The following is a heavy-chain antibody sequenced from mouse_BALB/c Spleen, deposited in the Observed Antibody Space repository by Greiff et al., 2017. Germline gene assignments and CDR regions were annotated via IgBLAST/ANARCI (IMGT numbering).Heavy chain of an antibody. CDR2: IDPANGNT. V-gene: IGHV14-3*02. J-gene: IGHJ3*01. CDR3: ARDGYYFAWFAY. D-gene: IGHD2-3*01. Sequence: EVQLQQSGAELVKPGASVKLSCTASGFNIKDTYMHWVKQRPEQGLEWIGRIDPANGNTKYDPKFQGKATITAYTSSNTAYLQLSSLTSEDTAVYYCARDGYYFAWFAYWGQGTLVTVSA. CDR1: GFNIKDTY.